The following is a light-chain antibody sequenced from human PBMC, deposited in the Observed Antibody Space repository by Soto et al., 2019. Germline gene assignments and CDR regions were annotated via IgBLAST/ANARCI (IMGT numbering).Light chain of an antibody. J-gene: IGKJ1*01. Sequence: EILMTQSPATLSVSPGDSATLSCRASRSVDTDLAWYQQKPGQAPRLLVFATSARATGVPDRFRGSRSGTDFTLTISSLQPEDSATYYCHQYYNRPPWTFGQGTK. CDR1: RSVDTD. CDR3: HQYYNRPPWT. CDR2: ATS. V-gene: IGKV3-15*01.